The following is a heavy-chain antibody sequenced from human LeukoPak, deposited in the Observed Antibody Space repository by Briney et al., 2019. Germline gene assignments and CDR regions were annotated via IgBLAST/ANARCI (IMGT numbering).Heavy chain of an antibody. Sequence: SETLSLTCAVSGDSISSYYWGWIRQPPGKGLEWIGYIYYTGSTNSNPSLKSRVTMSVDTSKNQFSLKLSSVTAADTAIYYCARDGTTAGNYYDYWGQGTLVTVSS. CDR1: GDSISSYY. V-gene: IGHV4-59*01. D-gene: IGHD6-13*01. J-gene: IGHJ4*02. CDR3: ARDGTTAGNYYDY. CDR2: IYYTGST.